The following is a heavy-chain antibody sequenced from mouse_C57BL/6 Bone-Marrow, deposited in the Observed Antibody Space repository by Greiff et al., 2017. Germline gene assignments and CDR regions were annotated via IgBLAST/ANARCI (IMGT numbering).Heavy chain of an antibody. Sequence: EVQRVESGGGLVQPGASLRLSCAASGFTFTDYYMSWVRQPPGKAPEWLALIRNKANGYTTEYTASVKGRFTISRDNSQNILYLQMDTLRAEGSATYYCGKAPGATVVATEYFDVWGTGTTVTVSS. J-gene: IGHJ1*03. CDR1: GFTFTDYY. CDR3: GKAPGATVVATEYFDV. CDR2: IRNKANGYTT. D-gene: IGHD1-1*01. V-gene: IGHV7-4*01.